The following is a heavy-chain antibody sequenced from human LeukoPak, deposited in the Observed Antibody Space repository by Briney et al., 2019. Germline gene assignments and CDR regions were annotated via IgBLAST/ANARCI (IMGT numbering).Heavy chain of an antibody. D-gene: IGHD5-12*01. Sequence: AAVKVSCMPSGYTFTGYYIHWLRQAPGQGLEWLGWISPNRGDTKYALKFQGRVTMTRDTSISTAYMEVRRLRPDDTALYYCARAASGFYDYYFDYWGQGTLVTVSS. CDR2: ISPNRGDT. J-gene: IGHJ4*02. CDR3: ARAASGFYDYYFDY. V-gene: IGHV1-2*02. CDR1: GYTFTGYY.